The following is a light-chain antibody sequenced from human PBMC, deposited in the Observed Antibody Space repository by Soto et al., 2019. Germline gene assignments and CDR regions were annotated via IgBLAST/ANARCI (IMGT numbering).Light chain of an antibody. Sequence: QSVLTQPASVSGSPGQSITISCTGTSSDVGGYNYVSWYQQHPGKAPKLMIYDVGNRPSGISNRFSGSKSGITASLTISGLLPEDEADYYCTSYTSSNTYVFGTGTRSPS. CDR3: TSYTSSNTYV. V-gene: IGLV2-14*01. CDR2: DVG. J-gene: IGLJ1*01. CDR1: SSDVGGYNY.